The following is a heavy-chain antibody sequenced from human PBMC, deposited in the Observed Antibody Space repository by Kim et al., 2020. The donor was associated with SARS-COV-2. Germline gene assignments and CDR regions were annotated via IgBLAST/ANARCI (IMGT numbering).Heavy chain of an antibody. Sequence: GGSLRLSCAASGFTFSSYGMHWVRQAPGKGLEWVAVISYDGSNKYYADSVKGRFTISRDNSKNTLYLQMNSLRAEDTAVYYCAKDRDYYGSGSYSYLFDYWGQGTLVTVSS. D-gene: IGHD3-10*01. CDR2: ISYDGSNK. CDR1: GFTFSSYG. J-gene: IGHJ4*02. V-gene: IGHV3-30*18. CDR3: AKDRDYYGSGSYSYLFDY.